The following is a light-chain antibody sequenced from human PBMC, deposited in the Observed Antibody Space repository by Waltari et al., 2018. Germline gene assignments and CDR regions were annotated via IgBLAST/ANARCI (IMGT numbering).Light chain of an antibody. CDR3: CSYAGSGTWV. CDR2: EVT. CDR1: SSDIGYYNL. Sequence: QSALTQPASVSGSPGQSITFSCTGTSSDIGYYNLVSWYQHLPGKAPKVMIYEVTKRPSGVSNRFSGSKSGNTASLTISGVQAEDEGHYYCCSYAGSGTWVFGGGTKLTVL. V-gene: IGLV2-23*02. J-gene: IGLJ3*02.